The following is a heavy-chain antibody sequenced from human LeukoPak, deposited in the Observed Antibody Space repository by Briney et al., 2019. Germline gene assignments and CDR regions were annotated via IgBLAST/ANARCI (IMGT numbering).Heavy chain of an antibody. D-gene: IGHD6-19*01. Sequence: GGSLRLSCAASGFTFNRNAISWVRQAPGKGLEWVSTIGGSGDKTFYADSVKGRFTISRDNSKNMVHLQMNSLAGEDTALYYCVRRGDASSGWGDHDFWGQGALVTVSS. CDR3: VRRGDASSGWGDHDF. J-gene: IGHJ4*02. CDR1: GFTFNRNA. CDR2: IGGSGDKT. V-gene: IGHV3-23*01.